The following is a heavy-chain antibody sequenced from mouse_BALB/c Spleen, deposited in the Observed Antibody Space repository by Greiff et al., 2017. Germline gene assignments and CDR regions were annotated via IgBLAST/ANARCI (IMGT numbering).Heavy chain of an antibody. CDR2: ISSGGSYT. J-gene: IGHJ3*01. D-gene: IGHD2-1*01. CDR1: GFTFSSYA. V-gene: IGHV5-9-3*01. Sequence: EVQGVESGGGLVKPGGSLKLSCAASGFTFSSYAMSWVRQTPEKRLEWVATISSGGSYTYYPDSVKGRFTISRDNAKNTLYLQMSSLRSEDTAMYYCARHGDGNYLFAYWGQGTLVTVSA. CDR3: ARHGDGNYLFAY.